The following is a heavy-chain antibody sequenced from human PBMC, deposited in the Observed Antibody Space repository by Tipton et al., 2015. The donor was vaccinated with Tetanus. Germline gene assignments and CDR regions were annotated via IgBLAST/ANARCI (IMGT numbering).Heavy chain of an antibody. Sequence: TLSLTCTVSGGSVRSGDYSWNWIRQTPGKGLEWLAYVSYSGRTKSNYSLKSRITISQNTSKKQFSLKLTSVTAADTAVYYCARANYDFPKKGPFASWAQGTLVIVSS. CDR3: ARANYDFPKKGPFAS. D-gene: IGHD3-3*01. J-gene: IGHJ4*02. CDR2: VSYSGRT. CDR1: GGSVRSGDYS. V-gene: IGHV4-61*08.